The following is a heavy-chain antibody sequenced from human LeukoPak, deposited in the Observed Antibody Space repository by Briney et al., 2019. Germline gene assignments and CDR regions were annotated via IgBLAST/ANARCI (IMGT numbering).Heavy chain of an antibody. Sequence: SETLSLTCAVYGGSFSGYYWSWIRPPPGKGLEWIGEINHGGSTYYNPSLKSRVTISVDTSKNQFSLKLSSVTAADTAVYYCARGGGDTAMEQYYYYGMDVWGQGTTVTVSS. J-gene: IGHJ6*02. CDR2: INHGGST. D-gene: IGHD5-18*01. V-gene: IGHV4-34*01. CDR1: GGSFSGYY. CDR3: ARGGGDTAMEQYYYYGMDV.